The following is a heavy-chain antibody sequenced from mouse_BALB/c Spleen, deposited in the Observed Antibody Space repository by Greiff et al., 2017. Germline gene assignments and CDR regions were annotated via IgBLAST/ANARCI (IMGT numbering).Heavy chain of an antibody. J-gene: IGHJ4*01. CDR1: GFTFSSFG. CDR2: ISSGSSTI. Sequence: DVQLVESGGGLVQPGGSRKLSCAASGFTFSSFGMHWVRQAPEKGLEWVAYISSGSSTIYYADTVKGRFTISRDNPKNTLFLQMTSLRSEDTAMYYCARDDPYYAMDYWGQGTSVTVSS. V-gene: IGHV5-17*02. CDR3: ARDDPYYAMDY.